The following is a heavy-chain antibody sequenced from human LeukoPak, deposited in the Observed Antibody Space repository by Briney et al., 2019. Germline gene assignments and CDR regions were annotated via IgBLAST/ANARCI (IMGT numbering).Heavy chain of an antibody. J-gene: IGHJ5*02. D-gene: IGHD1-26*01. V-gene: IGHV4-30-4*01. CDR2: IYYSVST. CDR1: GGSISSGEYY. CDR3: ARDKVGATNWLDP. Sequence: SQTLSLTCAVSGGSISSGEYYWSWIRQPPGKGLEWIGYIYYSVSTYYNPSLKSRLTISVGTSNSQFSLRLTSMTAADTAVYYCARDKVGATNWLDPWGQGTLVTVSS.